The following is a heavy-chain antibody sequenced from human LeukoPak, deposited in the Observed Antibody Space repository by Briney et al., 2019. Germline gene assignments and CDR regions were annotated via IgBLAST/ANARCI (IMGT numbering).Heavy chain of an antibody. V-gene: IGHV3-23*01. D-gene: IGHD3-3*01. CDR1: GFTFSSYA. Sequence: GGSLRLSCAASGFTFSSYALSWVRQAPGGGLGGVATLSGGGAGTYYSDSVQGRFTISRDNSKRTLFLQMNSLRAEDTAFYYCAKAELGVDTFFDYWGQGTLVNVSS. CDR3: AKAELGVDTFFDY. CDR2: LSGGGAGT. J-gene: IGHJ4*02.